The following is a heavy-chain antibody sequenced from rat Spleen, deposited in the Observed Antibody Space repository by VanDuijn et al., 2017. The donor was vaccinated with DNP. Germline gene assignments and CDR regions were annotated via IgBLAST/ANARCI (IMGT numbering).Heavy chain of an antibody. V-gene: IGHV5-7*01. D-gene: IGHD1-4*01. CDR3: AGRPPPTRGPFDY. CDR2: ISYDGSDT. J-gene: IGHJ2*01. Sequence: EVQLVESGGGLVQPGRSLKLSCAVSGITFSDHNMAWVRQAPKKSLEWVATISYDGSDTYYRDSMKGRFTISRDNAKSTLYLQMDSLRSEDTATYYCAGRPPPTRGPFDYWGQGIMVTVSS. CDR1: GITFSDHN.